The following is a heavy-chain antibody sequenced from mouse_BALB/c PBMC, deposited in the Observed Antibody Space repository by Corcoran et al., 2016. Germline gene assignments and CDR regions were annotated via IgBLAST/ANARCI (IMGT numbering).Heavy chain of an antibody. CDR1: GYTCTDYV. V-gene: IGHV1-81*01. CDR3: GSPYDFDY. J-gene: IGHJ2*01. CDR2: IYPGSGST. Sequence: QVQLQQSGPELMKPGASVKTSCKASGYTCTDYVISWVKQRTGQGLEWIGEIYPGSGSTYYNEKFKGKATLTADKSSNTAYMQLSSLTSEDSAVYFCGSPYDFDYWGQGTTLTVSS. D-gene: IGHD2-12*01.